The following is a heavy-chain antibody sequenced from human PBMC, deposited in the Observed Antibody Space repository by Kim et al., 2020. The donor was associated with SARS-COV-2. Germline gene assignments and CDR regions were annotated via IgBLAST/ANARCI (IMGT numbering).Heavy chain of an antibody. Sequence: STNYNPSLKSRVTMSVDTSKNQFSLKLGSVTAADTAVYYCARGVAGTGDYWGQGTLVTVSS. CDR2: ST. V-gene: IGHV4-34*01. D-gene: IGHD6-19*01. J-gene: IGHJ4*02. CDR3: ARGVAGTGDY.